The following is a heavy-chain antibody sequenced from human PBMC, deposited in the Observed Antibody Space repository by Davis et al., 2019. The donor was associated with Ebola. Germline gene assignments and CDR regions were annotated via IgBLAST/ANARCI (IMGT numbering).Heavy chain of an antibody. J-gene: IGHJ6*04. Sequence: GESLKISCAASGFSFSSYWMSWVRQAPGKGLEWVANIKQDGSEKYYVDSVEGRFTISRDNAKNTLYLQMNSLRAEDTAVYYCARRSGYNYGYEGMDVWGKGTTVTVSS. CDR1: GFSFSSYW. V-gene: IGHV3-7*01. CDR3: ARRSGYNYGYEGMDV. CDR2: IKQDGSEK. D-gene: IGHD5-18*01.